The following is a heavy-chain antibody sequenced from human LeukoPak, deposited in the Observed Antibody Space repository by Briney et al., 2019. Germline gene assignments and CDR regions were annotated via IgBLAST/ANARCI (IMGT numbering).Heavy chain of an antibody. D-gene: IGHD3-22*01. Sequence: ASVKVSCKASGYTFTGYGMKWVRQAPGQGLEWMGWINTNTGNPTYAQDFTGRFVFSLDTSVSTAYLQISSLKTEDTAVYYYRVGYYDSSGSLDYWGQGTLVTVSS. CDR1: GYTFTGYG. V-gene: IGHV7-4-1*02. CDR3: RVGYYDSSGSLDY. J-gene: IGHJ4*02. CDR2: INTNTGNP.